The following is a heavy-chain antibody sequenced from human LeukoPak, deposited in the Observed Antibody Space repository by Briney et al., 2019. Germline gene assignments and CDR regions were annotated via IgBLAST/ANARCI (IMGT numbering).Heavy chain of an antibody. Sequence: PGGSLRLSCAASGFTFSSYAMSWVRQAPGKGLEWVSSISGSGGRTHYTDSVKGRFTISRDNSKNTLYLQMNSLRGEDTALYYCARGGLIQRHAFDIWGQGTMVTVSS. CDR3: ARGGLIQRHAFDI. CDR1: GFTFSSYA. V-gene: IGHV3-23*01. J-gene: IGHJ3*02. D-gene: IGHD1-1*01. CDR2: ISGSGGRT.